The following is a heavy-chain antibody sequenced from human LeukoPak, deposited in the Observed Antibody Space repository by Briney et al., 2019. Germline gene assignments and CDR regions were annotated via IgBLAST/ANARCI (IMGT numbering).Heavy chain of an antibody. D-gene: IGHD2-21*02. CDR3: ARDASLYRAGDTCYWAFDH. CDR2: IKQDESKT. J-gene: IGHJ4*02. Sequence: PGGSLRLSCAASGFTFSNYWMSWVRQAPGKGPEWVSNIKQDESKTYYVDPVKGRFTISRDNAKNSLFLQMNSLRAEDTAVYYCARDASLYRAGDTCYWAFDHWGQGTLVTISS. V-gene: IGHV3-7*01. CDR1: GFTFSNYW.